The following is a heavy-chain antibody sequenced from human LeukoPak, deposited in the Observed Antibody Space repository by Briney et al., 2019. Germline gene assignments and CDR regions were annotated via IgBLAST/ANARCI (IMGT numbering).Heavy chain of an antibody. Sequence: ASVKLSCKASGYTFTSYDINWVRQATGQGLEWMGWMNPNSGNTGYAQKFQGRVTITRNTSISTAYMELSSLRSEDTAVYYCATGTDSSGYWVYFDYWGQGTLVTVSS. J-gene: IGHJ4*02. V-gene: IGHV1-8*03. CDR3: ATGTDSSGYWVYFDY. CDR1: GYTFTSYD. CDR2: MNPNSGNT. D-gene: IGHD3-22*01.